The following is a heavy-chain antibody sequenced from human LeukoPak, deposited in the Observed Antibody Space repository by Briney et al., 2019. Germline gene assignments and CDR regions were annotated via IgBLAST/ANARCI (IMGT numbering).Heavy chain of an antibody. CDR2: ISAYNGNT. Sequence: ASVKVSCKASGYTFTSYGISWVRQAPGQGLEWMGWISAYNGNTNYAQKLQGRVTMTTDTSTSTAYMELRSLRSDDTAVYYCARVGDLTTVVNGDNWFDPWGQGTLVTVSS. D-gene: IGHD4-23*01. CDR1: GYTFTSYG. V-gene: IGHV1-18*01. J-gene: IGHJ5*02. CDR3: ARVGDLTTVVNGDNWFDP.